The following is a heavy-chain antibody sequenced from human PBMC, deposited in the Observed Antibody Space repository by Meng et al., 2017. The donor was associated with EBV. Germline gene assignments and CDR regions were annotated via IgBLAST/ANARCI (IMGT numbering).Heavy chain of an antibody. Sequence: QVTRGQPGAEVKKPGASVKVSCKASGYTFTGYYMHWVRQAPGQGREWMGRINPNSGGTNYAQKFQGRVTMTRDTSISTAYMELSRLRSDDTAVYYCARVGIAVAGTGDYWGQGTLVTVSS. CDR1: GYTFTGYY. V-gene: IGHV1-2*06. CDR2: INPNSGGT. D-gene: IGHD6-19*01. J-gene: IGHJ4*02. CDR3: ARVGIAVAGTGDY.